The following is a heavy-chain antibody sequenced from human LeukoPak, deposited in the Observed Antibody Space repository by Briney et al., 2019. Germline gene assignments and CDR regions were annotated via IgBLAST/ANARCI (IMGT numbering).Heavy chain of an antibody. CDR1: GYTFTSYG. J-gene: IGHJ4*02. V-gene: IGHV1-18*01. D-gene: IGHD3-9*01. CDR3: ARYYDILTGYYRLDY. Sequence: GASVKVSCKASGYTFTSYGISWVRQAPGQGLEWMGWISAYNGNTNYAQNLQGRVTMTTDTSTSTAYMELRSLRSDDTAVYYCARYYDILTGYYRLDYWGQGTLVTVSS. CDR2: ISAYNGNT.